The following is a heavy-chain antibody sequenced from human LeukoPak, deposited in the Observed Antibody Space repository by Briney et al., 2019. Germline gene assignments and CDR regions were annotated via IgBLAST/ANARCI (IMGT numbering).Heavy chain of an antibody. Sequence: SETLSLTCTVSGGSIFSSNYYWGWIRQPPGKGLDWIGSIYYSGSTYYNPSLKSRVTISVDTSKNQFSLKLSSVTAADTAVYYCARHQEYQLGYYYYYMDVWGKGTTVTVSS. CDR3: ARHQEYQLGYYYYYMDV. J-gene: IGHJ6*03. CDR1: GGSIFSSNYY. V-gene: IGHV4-39*01. CDR2: IYYSGST. D-gene: IGHD2-2*01.